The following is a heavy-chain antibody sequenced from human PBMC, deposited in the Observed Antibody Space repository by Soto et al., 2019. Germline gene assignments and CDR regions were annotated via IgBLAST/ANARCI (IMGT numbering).Heavy chain of an antibody. J-gene: IGHJ4*02. Sequence: SETLALTCTVSGDSLCAYSWSWVRQPPGKGLEWIGNIHYNGNTKYNPSLKSRVTMSVDTSKNQFSLRLISVTAADTAIYFCAREGNLGRWLQPLDFWGQGTLVTVSS. D-gene: IGHD5-12*01. V-gene: IGHV4-59*01. CDR2: IHYNGNT. CDR3: AREGNLGRWLQPLDF. CDR1: GDSLCAYS.